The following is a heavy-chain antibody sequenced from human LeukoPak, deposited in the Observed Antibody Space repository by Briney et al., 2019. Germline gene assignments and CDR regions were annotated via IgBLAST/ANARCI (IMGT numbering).Heavy chain of an antibody. V-gene: IGHV3-30*02. CDR3: AKARRPYCSGGSCYIGY. J-gene: IGHJ4*02. D-gene: IGHD2-15*01. Sequence: PGGSLRLSCAAPGFTFSSYGMHWVRQAPGKGLEWVAFIRYDGSNKYYADSVKGRFTISRDNSKNTLYLQMNSLRAEDTAVYYCAKARRPYCSGGSCYIGYWGQGTLVTVSS. CDR1: GFTFSSYG. CDR2: IRYDGSNK.